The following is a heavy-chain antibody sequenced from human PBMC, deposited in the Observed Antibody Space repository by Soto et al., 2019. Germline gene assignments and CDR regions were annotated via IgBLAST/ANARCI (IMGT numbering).Heavy chain of an antibody. J-gene: IGHJ3*02. CDR3: ASLEFGAARRPWGDDAFDI. Sequence: GGSLRLSCAASGFTFSSYWMSWVRQAPGKGLEWVANIKQDGSEKYYVESVKGRFTISRDNAKNSLYLQMNSLRAEDTAVYYCASLEFGAARRPWGDDAFDIWGQGTMVTVSS. CDR1: GFTFSSYW. V-gene: IGHV3-7*01. D-gene: IGHD6-6*01. CDR2: IKQDGSEK.